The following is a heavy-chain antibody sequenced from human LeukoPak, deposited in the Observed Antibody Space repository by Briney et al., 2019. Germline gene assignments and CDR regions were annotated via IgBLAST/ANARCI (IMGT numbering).Heavy chain of an antibody. J-gene: IGHJ4*02. CDR3: ASEWLRSETN. CDR2: SNDSGGT. V-gene: IGHV4-34*01. D-gene: IGHD5-12*01. Sequence: SETLSLACAVYGGTFSGYYWSWIRQPPGKRLEWVGESNDSGGTNYNPSLKSRVTISADKSKNRFSLKLSSVTAADTAVYYCASEWLRSETNWGQGTLVTVSS. CDR1: GGTFSGYY.